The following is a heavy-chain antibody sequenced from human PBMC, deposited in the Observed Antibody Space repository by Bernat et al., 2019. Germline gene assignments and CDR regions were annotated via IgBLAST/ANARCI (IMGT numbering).Heavy chain of an antibody. V-gene: IGHV3-33*01. CDR1: GYTFSSYG. CDR3: ARDPSAVTNYFYFDY. D-gene: IGHD4-17*01. CDR2: IWYDGSKK. J-gene: IGHJ4*02. Sequence: QAQLVESGGGVVQPGRSLRLSCAASGYTFSSYGMHWVRQSPGRGLEWVAVIWYDGSKKYYADSVEGRFTISRDDSKNTMYLQMNSLIDEDTAVYYCARDPSAVTNYFYFDYWGQGTLVTVSS.